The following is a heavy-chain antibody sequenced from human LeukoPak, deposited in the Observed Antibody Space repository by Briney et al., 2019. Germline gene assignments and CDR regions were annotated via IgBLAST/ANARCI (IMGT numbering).Heavy chain of an antibody. CDR1: GFTFSDYY. Sequence: GGSLRLSCAASGFTFSDYYMSWFRQAPGKRLEWVSYISGGSTAINYADSVKGRFTISRDNPRNLLNLHMTSLRAEDTAVYYCSRGKYTAAFDIWGQGTMVTVSS. D-gene: IGHD5-18*01. V-gene: IGHV3-11*04. CDR3: SRGKYTAAFDI. J-gene: IGHJ3*02. CDR2: ISGGSTAI.